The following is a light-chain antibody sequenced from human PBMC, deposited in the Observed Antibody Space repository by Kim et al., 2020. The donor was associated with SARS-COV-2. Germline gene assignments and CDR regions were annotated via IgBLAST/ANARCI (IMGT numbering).Light chain of an antibody. J-gene: IGLJ1*01. CDR3: SSYAGKV. CDR2: EVS. V-gene: IGLV2-8*01. CDR1: SSDVGGYNY. Sequence: GSPGQSGTISCTGTSSDVGGYNYVSWYHQHPGNAPKLMFYEVSKRPSGVPDRFSGSKSGTTASLSVSGLQSEDEADYYCSSYAGKVFGTGTKVTVL.